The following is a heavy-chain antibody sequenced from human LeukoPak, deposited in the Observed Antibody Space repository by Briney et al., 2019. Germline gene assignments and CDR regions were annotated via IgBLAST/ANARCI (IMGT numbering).Heavy chain of an antibody. V-gene: IGHV3-74*01. CDR3: AKSPRVDQLLYLDY. D-gene: IGHD2-2*02. CDR2: INTDGSST. Sequence: PGGSLRLSCAASGFTFSSYWMHWVRQAPGKGLVWVSRINTDGSSTSYADSVKGRFSISRDNSKNTLYLQMSSLRAEDTAVYYCAKSPRVDQLLYLDYWGQGTLVTASS. J-gene: IGHJ4*02. CDR1: GFTFSSYW.